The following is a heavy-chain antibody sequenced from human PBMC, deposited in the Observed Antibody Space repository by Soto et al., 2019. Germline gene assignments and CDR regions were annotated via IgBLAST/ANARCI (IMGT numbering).Heavy chain of an antibody. CDR1: GFTFSIYS. J-gene: IGHJ3*02. CDR3: ARDIGFYYDSSGYYLDSDAFDI. CDR2: ISSSGSPI. V-gene: IGHV3-21*01. D-gene: IGHD3-22*01. Sequence: SCAASGFTFSIYSMNWVRQAPGKGLEWVSSISSSGSPIYYADSVKGRFTISRDNAKNSLYLQMNNLRVEDTAVYYCARDIGFYYDSSGYYLDSDAFDIWGQGTMVTVSS.